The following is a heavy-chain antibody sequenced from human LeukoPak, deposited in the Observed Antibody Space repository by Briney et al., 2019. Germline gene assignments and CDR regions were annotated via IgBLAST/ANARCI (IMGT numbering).Heavy chain of an antibody. CDR2: IKQDGSEK. CDR1: GFTFSSHW. Sequence: GGSLRLSCAASGFTFSSHWMSWVRQAPGKGLEWVANIKQDGSEKYYVDSVKGRFTISRDNAKNSLYLQMNSLRAEDTAVYYCAREATTYYDFWSGYSDAFDIWGQGTMVTVSS. D-gene: IGHD3-3*01. J-gene: IGHJ3*02. V-gene: IGHV3-7*01. CDR3: AREATTYYDFWSGYSDAFDI.